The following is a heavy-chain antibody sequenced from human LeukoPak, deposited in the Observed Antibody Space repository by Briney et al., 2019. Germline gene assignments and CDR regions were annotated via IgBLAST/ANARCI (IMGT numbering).Heavy chain of an antibody. J-gene: IGHJ4*02. CDR3: ARRGYGDYAPFDY. Sequence: PGGSLRLSCAASGFTFSSYAMTWVRQAPRKGLEWVSVIYSGGSTYYADSVKGRFTISRDNSKNTLYLQMNSLRAEDTAVYYCARRGYGDYAPFDYWGQGTLVTVSS. V-gene: IGHV3-66*04. CDR2: IYSGGST. D-gene: IGHD4-17*01. CDR1: GFTFSSYA.